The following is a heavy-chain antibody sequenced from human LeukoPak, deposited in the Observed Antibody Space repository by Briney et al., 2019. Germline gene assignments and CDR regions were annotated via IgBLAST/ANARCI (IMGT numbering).Heavy chain of an antibody. CDR3: ARERGIVVVTATRHFDY. J-gene: IGHJ4*02. Sequence: EASVKVSCKASGYTFTSYGISWVRQAPGQGLEWMGWISAYNGNTNYAQKLQGRVTMTTDTSTSTAYMELRSLRSDDTAVYYCARERGIVVVTATRHFDYWGQGTLVTVSS. V-gene: IGHV1-18*01. CDR2: ISAYNGNT. D-gene: IGHD2-21*02. CDR1: GYTFTSYG.